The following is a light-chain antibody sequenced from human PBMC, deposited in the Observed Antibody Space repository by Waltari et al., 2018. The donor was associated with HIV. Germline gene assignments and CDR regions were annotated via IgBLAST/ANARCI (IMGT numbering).Light chain of an antibody. Sequence: RVMTQSPATPSVSPGERATLSCRASQGVSSNLAWYQQKPGQAPRLPIYGASTRATGIPARFSGSGSETEFTLTIGSLQSEDFAVYYCQEYKNWPLSTFGGGTKVEIK. CDR1: QGVSSN. V-gene: IGKV3-15*01. J-gene: IGKJ4*01. CDR3: QEYKNWPLST. CDR2: GAS.